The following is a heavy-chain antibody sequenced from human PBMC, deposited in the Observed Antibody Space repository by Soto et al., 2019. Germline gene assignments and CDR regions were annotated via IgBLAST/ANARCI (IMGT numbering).Heavy chain of an antibody. J-gene: IGHJ4*02. CDR2: INPNSGGT. D-gene: IGHD6-19*01. CDR1: GYTFAGYY. CDR3: ARDGIAVAGTGGEFDY. Sequence: ASVKVSCKASGYTFAGYYMHCVRQAPGQGLEWMGWINPNSGGTNYAQKFQGWVTMTRDTSISTAYMELSRLRSDDTAVYYCARDGIAVAGTGGEFDYWGQGTLVTVSS. V-gene: IGHV1-2*04.